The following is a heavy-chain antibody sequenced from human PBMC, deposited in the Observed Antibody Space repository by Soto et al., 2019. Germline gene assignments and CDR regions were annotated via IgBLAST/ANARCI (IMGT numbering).Heavy chain of an antibody. CDR2: IYYSGST. CDR1: GGSISSYY. V-gene: IGHV4-59*01. CDR3: ARDHGSGSYLS. J-gene: IGHJ4*02. D-gene: IGHD3-10*01. Sequence: SETLSLTCTVSGGSISSYYWSWIRQPPGKGLEWIGYIYYSGSTNYNPSLKSRVTISVDTSKNQFSLKLSSVTAADTAVYYCARDHGSGSYLSWGQGTLVTVSS.